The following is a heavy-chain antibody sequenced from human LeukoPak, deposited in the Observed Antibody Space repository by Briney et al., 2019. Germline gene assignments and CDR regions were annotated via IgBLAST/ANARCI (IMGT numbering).Heavy chain of an antibody. CDR3: ARETGGGANDY. CDR1: GYSISSGYY. V-gene: IGHV4-38-2*02. J-gene: IGHJ4*02. CDR2: IYHSGST. D-gene: IGHD7-27*01. Sequence: ASETLSLTCTVSGYSISSGYYWGWIRQPPGKGLEWIGSIYHSGSTYYNPSLKSRVTISVDTSKNQFSLKLTSVTAADTAVYYCARETGGGANDYWGQGTLVTVSS.